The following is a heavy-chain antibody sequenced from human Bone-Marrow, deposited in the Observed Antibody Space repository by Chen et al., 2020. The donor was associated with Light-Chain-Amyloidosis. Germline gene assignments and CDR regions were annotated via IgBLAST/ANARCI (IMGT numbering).Heavy chain of an antibody. V-gene: IGHV4-34*01. CDR3: ARYEPHFSDSIISGYTA. J-gene: IGHJ5*02. Sequence: QVELQQWGAGLLKPSETLSLTCGIHNGAFGDDYWNWIRQPPGKGLQWIAEINHSGSANYNSSLKSRTTISVDKSKNQFSLRMISVTAADTAVYYCARYEPHFSDSIISGYTAWGQGTSVTVSS. D-gene: IGHD5-12*01. CDR1: NGAFGDDY. CDR2: INHSGSA.